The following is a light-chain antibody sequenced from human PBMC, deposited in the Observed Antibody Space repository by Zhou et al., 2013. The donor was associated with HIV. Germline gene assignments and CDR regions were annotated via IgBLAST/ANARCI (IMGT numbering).Light chain of an antibody. CDR3: QHYGSSDNT. CDR1: QSVGSIY. Sequence: VLTQSPATLSLSPGERATLSCRASQSVGSIYLAWYQQKPGQAPRVLIYGVSSRATGIPDRFSGSGSGTDFTLTINRLEPEDFAVYYCQHYGSSDNTFGQGTKLEIK. V-gene: IGKV3-20*01. J-gene: IGKJ2*01. CDR2: GVS.